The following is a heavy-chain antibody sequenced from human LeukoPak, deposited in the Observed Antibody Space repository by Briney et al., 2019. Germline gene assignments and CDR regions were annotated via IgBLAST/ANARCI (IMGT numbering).Heavy chain of an antibody. Sequence: PSETLSLTCTVSGGSISSGDYYWSWIRQPPGKGLEWIGYIYYSGSTYYNPSLKSRVTISGDTSKNQFSLKLSSVTAADTAVYYCARGRKTYGGKPHWYFDLWGRGTLVTVSS. V-gene: IGHV4-30-4*08. D-gene: IGHD4-23*01. CDR3: ARGRKTYGGKPHWYFDL. J-gene: IGHJ2*01. CDR1: GGSISSGDYY. CDR2: IYYSGST.